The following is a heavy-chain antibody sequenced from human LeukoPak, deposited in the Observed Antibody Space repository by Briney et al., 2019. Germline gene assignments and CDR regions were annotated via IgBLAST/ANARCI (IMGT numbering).Heavy chain of an antibody. Sequence: PGGSLRPSCAASGFTVSNNYMSWVRQAPGKGLEWVSIIYSGGSTYYADSAKGRFTISRDNAKNALYLQMNNLRADDTALYYCARARGETTSYYFYLDVWGRGTTVTVSS. CDR1: GFTVSNNY. CDR2: IYSGGST. V-gene: IGHV3-53*05. J-gene: IGHJ6*03. D-gene: IGHD3-10*01. CDR3: ARARGETTSYYFYLDV.